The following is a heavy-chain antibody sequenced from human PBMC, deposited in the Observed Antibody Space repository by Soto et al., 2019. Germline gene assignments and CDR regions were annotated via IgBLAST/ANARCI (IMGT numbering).Heavy chain of an antibody. V-gene: IGHV4-39*01. D-gene: IGHD3-3*01. CDR3: ARHVKLVGLRFLEWRLPAIFDP. J-gene: IGHJ5*02. CDR1: GGSISSSSYY. Sequence: QLQLQESGPGLVKPSETLSLTCTVSGGSISSSSYYWGWIRQPPGKGLEWIGSIYYSGSTYYNPSLKSRVTISVDTSKNQFSLKLSSVTAADTAVYYCARHVKLVGLRFLEWRLPAIFDPWGQGTLVTVSS. CDR2: IYYSGST.